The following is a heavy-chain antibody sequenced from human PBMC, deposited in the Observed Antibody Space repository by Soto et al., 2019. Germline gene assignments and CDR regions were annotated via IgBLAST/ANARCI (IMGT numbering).Heavy chain of an antibody. CDR3: AISYIPIDAVDI. V-gene: IGHV4-34*01. Sequence: QVQLQQWGAGLLKPSETLSLTCAVSSGPFSGYYWSWIRKSPGKGLEWIGEISHSGSTNYNPSLKSRVTLAVATAKNQLSLKLSSVTAGVTLVYYFAISYIPIDAVDIWGQGTLVTVSS. CDR2: ISHSGST. CDR1: SGPFSGYY. D-gene: IGHD2-2*02. J-gene: IGHJ3*02.